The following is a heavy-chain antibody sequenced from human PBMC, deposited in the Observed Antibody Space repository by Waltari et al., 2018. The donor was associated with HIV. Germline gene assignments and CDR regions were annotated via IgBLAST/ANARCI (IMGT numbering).Heavy chain of an antibody. D-gene: IGHD6-13*01. CDR1: GGTFSSYA. Sequence: QVQLVQSGAEVKKPGSSVKVSCKASGGTFSSYAISWVRQAPGQGLEWMGGIIPIFGTANYAQKFQGRVTITADESTSTAYMELSSLRSEDTAVYYCVRRIARRIAAAGTKWFDPWGQGTLVTVSS. J-gene: IGHJ5*02. V-gene: IGHV1-69*01. CDR3: VRRIARRIAAAGTKWFDP. CDR2: IIPIFGTA.